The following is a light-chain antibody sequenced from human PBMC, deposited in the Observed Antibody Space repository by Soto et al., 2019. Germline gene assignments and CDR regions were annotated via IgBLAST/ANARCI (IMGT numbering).Light chain of an antibody. CDR2: GAS. V-gene: IGLV2-18*01. J-gene: IGLJ1*01. CDR3: SLYTSENTYV. Sequence: QSALTQPPSVSGSPGQSVTISCTGTSTDFVSYNRVSWYQQPPGTAPKLIIYGASNRPSGVPDRFSGSKSGNTASLTISGLQAADEADYYCSLYTSENTYVFGTGTKSPS. CDR1: STDFVSYNR.